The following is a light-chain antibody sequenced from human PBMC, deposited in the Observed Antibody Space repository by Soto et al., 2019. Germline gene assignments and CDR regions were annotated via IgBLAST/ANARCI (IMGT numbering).Light chain of an antibody. V-gene: IGLV2-14*01. CDR3: SSYTSSDTYF. CDR1: SSDVGGYNH. Sequence: QSVLTQPASVSGSPGQSITISCTGTSSDVGGYNHVSWYQQHPGKAPKLMIYDVSNRPSGASNRFSGSKSGSTASLTISALQAEDEAEYYCSSYTSSDTYFFGTGTKVPVL. J-gene: IGLJ1*01. CDR2: DVS.